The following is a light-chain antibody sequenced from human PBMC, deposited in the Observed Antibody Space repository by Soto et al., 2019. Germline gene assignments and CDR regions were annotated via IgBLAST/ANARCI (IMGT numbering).Light chain of an antibody. CDR2: LNSDGSH. Sequence: QPVLTQSPSASASLGASVKLTCTLSSGHSSYAIAWHQQQPEKGPRFLMKLNSDGSHSKGDGISDRFSGSSPGAERYLTISSLQSEDEADYYCQTWGADSVIFGGGTKLTVL. J-gene: IGLJ2*01. CDR3: QTWGADSVI. CDR1: SGHSSYA. V-gene: IGLV4-69*01.